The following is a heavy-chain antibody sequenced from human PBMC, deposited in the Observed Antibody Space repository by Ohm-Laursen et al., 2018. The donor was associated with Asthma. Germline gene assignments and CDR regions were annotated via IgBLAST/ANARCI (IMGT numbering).Heavy chain of an antibody. CDR2: GGSYYDGGLK. CDR1: GFTFRSYA. V-gene: IGHV3-30-3*01. CDR3: ARDMMEWYLPAFDF. Sequence: LRLSCAASGFTFRSYAMHWVRQAPGKGLEWVAVGGSYYDGGLKYYADSVNGRFTVSRDDSKNTLYLHMNSLRPDDTAVYYCARDMMEWYLPAFDFWGQGTLVTVSS. D-gene: IGHD3-3*01. J-gene: IGHJ4*02.